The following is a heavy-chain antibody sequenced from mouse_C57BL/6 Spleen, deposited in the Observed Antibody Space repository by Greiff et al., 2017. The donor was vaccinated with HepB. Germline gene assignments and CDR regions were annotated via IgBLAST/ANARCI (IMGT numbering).Heavy chain of an antibody. J-gene: IGHJ4*01. CDR1: GFTFSDYY. CDR2: INYDGSST. V-gene: IGHV5-16*01. D-gene: IGHD2-1*01. CDR3: GRVTNLLDYAMDY. Sequence: EVKLMESEGGLVQPGSSMKLSCTASGFTFSDYYMAWVRQVPEKGLEWVANINYDGSSTYYLDSLKSRFIISRDNAKNILYLQMSSLKSEDTAKYYCGRVTNLLDYAMDYWGQGTSVTVSS.